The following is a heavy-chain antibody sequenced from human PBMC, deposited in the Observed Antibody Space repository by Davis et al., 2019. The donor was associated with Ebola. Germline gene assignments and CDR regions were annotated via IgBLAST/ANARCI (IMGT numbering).Heavy chain of an antibody. CDR2: IIPILGIA. J-gene: IGHJ4*02. V-gene: IGHV1-69*04. CDR3: ARDGLEYYDFWSGYRYFDY. D-gene: IGHD3-3*01. Sequence: AASVKVSCKASGYTFTSYGISWVRQAPGQGLEWMGRIIPILGIANYAQKFQGRVTITRDTSTSTVYMELSSLRSENTAVYYCARDGLEYYDFWSGYRYFDYWGQGTLVTVSS. CDR1: GYTFTSYG.